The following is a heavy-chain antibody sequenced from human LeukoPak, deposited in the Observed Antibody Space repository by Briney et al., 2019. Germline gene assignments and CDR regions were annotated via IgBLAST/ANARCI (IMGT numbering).Heavy chain of an antibody. CDR2: IDPIDSYT. Sequence: GESLRISCKGSGYIFSNYWISWVRQMPGKGLEWMGRIDPIDSYTNYSPSFQGHVTMSVDKSTSTAYLQWSSLKASDTAMYYCARRTTVTTQFDYWGQGTLVTVSS. J-gene: IGHJ4*02. CDR3: ARRTTVTTQFDY. V-gene: IGHV5-10-1*01. D-gene: IGHD4-17*01. CDR1: GYIFSNYW.